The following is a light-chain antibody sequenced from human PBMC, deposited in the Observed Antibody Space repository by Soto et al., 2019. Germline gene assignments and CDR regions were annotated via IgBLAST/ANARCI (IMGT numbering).Light chain of an antibody. Sequence: VMTQSPDILSVSPGERATLSCRASQSVSSNLAWYQQKPGQAPRLLISGTSTRAAGIPARFSGDRSGTDFTLTISSLQSEDLGVYYCQQYNDGIAFGGGTKVDIK. CDR2: GTS. J-gene: IGKJ4*01. CDR3: QQYNDGIA. CDR1: QSVSSN. V-gene: IGKV3-15*01.